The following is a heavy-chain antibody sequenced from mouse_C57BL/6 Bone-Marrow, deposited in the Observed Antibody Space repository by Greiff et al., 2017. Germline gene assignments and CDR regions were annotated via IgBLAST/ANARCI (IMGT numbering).Heavy chain of an antibody. CDR3: ARKTQLAWFAY. V-gene: IGHV1-64*01. CDR1: GYTFTSYW. Sequence: QVQLQQPGAELVKPGAPVKLSCKASGYTFTSYWMHWVKQRPGQGLEWIGMIHPNSGSTNYNEKFKSKATLTVDKSSSTAYMQLSSLTSEDSAVYYCARKTQLAWFAYWGQGTLVTVSA. D-gene: IGHD4-1*02. J-gene: IGHJ3*01. CDR2: IHPNSGST.